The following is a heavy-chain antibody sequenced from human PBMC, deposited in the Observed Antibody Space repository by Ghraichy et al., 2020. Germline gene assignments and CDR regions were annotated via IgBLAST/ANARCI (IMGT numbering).Heavy chain of an antibody. CDR2: INHSGST. V-gene: IGHV4-34*01. Sequence: SETLSLTCAVYGGSFSGYYWSWIRQPPGKGLEWIGEINHSGSTNYNPSLKSRVTISVDTSKNQFSLKLSSVTAADTAVYYCARGLAETRAVAAAGYYFDYWGQGTLVTVSS. CDR1: GGSFSGYY. CDR3: ARGLAETRAVAAAGYYFDY. J-gene: IGHJ4*02. D-gene: IGHD6-13*01.